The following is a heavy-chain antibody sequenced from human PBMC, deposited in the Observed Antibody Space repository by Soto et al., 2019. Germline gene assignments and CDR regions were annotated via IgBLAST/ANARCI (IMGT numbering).Heavy chain of an antibody. CDR1: GFSLSTSGMC. CDR3: ARTVVVAGVYGGMDV. J-gene: IGHJ6*02. V-gene: IGHV2-70*01. D-gene: IGHD2-15*01. Sequence: SGPTLVNPTQTLTLTCTFSGFSLSTSGMCVSWIRQPPGKALERLALIDWDDDKYYSTSLKTRLTISKDTSKNQVVLTMTNMDPVDTATYYCARTVVVAGVYGGMDVWGQGTTVNVSS. CDR2: IDWDDDK.